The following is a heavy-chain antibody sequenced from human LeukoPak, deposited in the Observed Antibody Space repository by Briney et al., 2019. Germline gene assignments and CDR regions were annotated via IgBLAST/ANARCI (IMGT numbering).Heavy chain of an antibody. CDR1: GGAVSSSNYY. D-gene: IGHD6-19*01. CDR3: ARVSVAGTGPDY. J-gene: IGHJ4*02. CDR2: FSYSAHS. V-gene: IGHV4-61*01. Sequence: SETLSLTCTVSGGAVSSSNYYWSWIRQSPEKGLEWVGFFSYSAHSDYNPSLKSRVTISIDTSRNQLSLRLTSVTAADTAIYYCARVSVAGTGPDYWGQGTLVTVSS.